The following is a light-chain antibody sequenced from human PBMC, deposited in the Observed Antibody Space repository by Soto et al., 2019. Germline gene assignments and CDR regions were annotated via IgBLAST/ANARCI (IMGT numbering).Light chain of an antibody. Sequence: QSALTQPASVSGSPGQSITISCTGTNSDVGGYNYVSWYQQHPGKAPKLMIYEVSSRPLGVSGRFSGSKSGNTASLTISWLQAEDESDYYCSCYISRTSLYVFGTGINVTVL. CDR3: SCYISRTSLYV. J-gene: IGLJ1*01. V-gene: IGLV2-14*01. CDR1: NSDVGGYNY. CDR2: EVS.